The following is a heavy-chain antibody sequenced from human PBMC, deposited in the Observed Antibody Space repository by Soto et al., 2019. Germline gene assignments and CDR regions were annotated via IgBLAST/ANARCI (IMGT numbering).Heavy chain of an antibody. CDR2: IIPIFGTA. CDR1: GGTFSSYA. J-gene: IGHJ4*02. Sequence: SVKVSCKASGGTFSSYAISWVRQAPGQGLEWMGGIIPIFGTANYAQKFQGRVTITADESTSTAYMELSSLRSEDTAVYYCARESDRGYSYGPPGYWGQGTLVTVSS. V-gene: IGHV1-69*13. CDR3: ARESDRGYSYGPPGY. D-gene: IGHD5-18*01.